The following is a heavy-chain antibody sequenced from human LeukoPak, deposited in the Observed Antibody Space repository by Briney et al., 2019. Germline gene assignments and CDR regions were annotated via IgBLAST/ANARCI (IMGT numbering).Heavy chain of an antibody. Sequence: PSETLSLTCTVSGGSISSRPYDWGWIRQPPGKGLEYIGSLSYSGSTYYNPSLRSRVTISVGTSKNQFSLQLSSVTAAETAVYYCARHISQGDGTEWGFDYWSQGTLVTVSS. CDR1: GGSISSRPYD. D-gene: IGHD5-24*01. V-gene: IGHV4-39*01. CDR3: ARHISQGDGTEWGFDY. CDR2: LSYSGST. J-gene: IGHJ4*02.